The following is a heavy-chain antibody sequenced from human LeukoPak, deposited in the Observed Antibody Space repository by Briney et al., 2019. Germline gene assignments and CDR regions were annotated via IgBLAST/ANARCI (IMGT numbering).Heavy chain of an antibody. CDR2: IIPIFGTA. CDR3: ARGAGESLYFDY. J-gene: IGHJ4*02. Sequence: SVNVSCKASGGTFRIYAIRWVRQAPGQGLEWMGGIIPIFGTANYAQKFQGRVTITTDESTSIAYMELSSLRSEDTAVYYCARGAGESLYFDYWGQGTLVTVSS. V-gene: IGHV1-69*05. D-gene: IGHD7-27*01. CDR1: GGTFRIYA.